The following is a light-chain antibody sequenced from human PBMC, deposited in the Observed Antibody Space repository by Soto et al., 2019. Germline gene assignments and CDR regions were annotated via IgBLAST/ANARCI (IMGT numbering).Light chain of an antibody. V-gene: IGKV1-27*01. CDR1: PGIINS. CDR3: QKYNSAPLT. J-gene: IGKJ5*01. Sequence: DIQMTQSPSSLSASVGDRVTITCRASPGIINSLAWYQQKPGKVPKLLIYAASTLQSGVPSRFSGSGSGTEFTLTISSLQPEDVATYYCQKYNSAPLTFVQGTRLEIK. CDR2: AAS.